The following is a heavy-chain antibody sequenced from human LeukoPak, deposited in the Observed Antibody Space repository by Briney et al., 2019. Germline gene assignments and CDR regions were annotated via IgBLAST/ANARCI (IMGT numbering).Heavy chain of an antibody. D-gene: IGHD2-2*01. CDR2: ISYDGSNK. J-gene: IGHJ4*02. Sequence: GGSLRLSCAASGFTSSSYAMHWVRQAPGKGLEWVAVISYDGSNKYYADSVKGRFTISRDNSKNTLYLQMNSLRAEDTAVYYCARDLYCSSTSCYLFDYWGQGTLVTVSS. V-gene: IGHV3-30-3*01. CDR1: GFTSSSYA. CDR3: ARDLYCSSTSCYLFDY.